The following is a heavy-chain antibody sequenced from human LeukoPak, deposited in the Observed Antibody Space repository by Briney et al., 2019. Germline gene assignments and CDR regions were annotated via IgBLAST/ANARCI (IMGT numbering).Heavy chain of an antibody. V-gene: IGHV3-23*01. CDR3: AKGSGRAVAATGRHHFHY. CDR1: GFTFSNYA. Sequence: PGGSLRLSCAASGFTFSNYAMSWVRQAPGKGLEWVSGISGSGGNTYYADSVRGRFTISRDNSKNTLFLQMNSLRAEDTAVYYCAKGSGRAVAATGRHHFHYWGQGTLVTVSS. D-gene: IGHD6-19*01. J-gene: IGHJ4*02. CDR2: ISGSGGNT.